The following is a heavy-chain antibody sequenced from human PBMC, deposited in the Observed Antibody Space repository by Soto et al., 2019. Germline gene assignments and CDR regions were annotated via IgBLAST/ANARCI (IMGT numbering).Heavy chain of an antibody. Sequence: SDTLSLTCTVSGGSISSYYWSWIRQPPRKGLEWIGYIYYRGGTNYNPSLKSRVTISVDTSKNQFSLKLNSMTAADTAVYYCARHNYGSGSTYFDYWGQGTLVTVSS. D-gene: IGHD3-10*01. CDR1: GGSISSYY. V-gene: IGHV4-59*08. CDR2: IYYRGGT. J-gene: IGHJ4*02. CDR3: ARHNYGSGSTYFDY.